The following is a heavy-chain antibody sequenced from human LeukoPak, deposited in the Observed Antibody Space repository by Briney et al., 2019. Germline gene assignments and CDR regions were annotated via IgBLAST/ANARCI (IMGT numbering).Heavy chain of an antibody. CDR1: GFTFSSYA. D-gene: IGHD1-26*01. CDR3: AKDGSAGWDWYFDL. V-gene: IGHV3-23*01. J-gene: IGHJ2*01. Sequence: GGSLRLSCAASGFTFSSYAMSWVRQAPGKGLEWVSAISGSGGSTYYADSVKGRFTISRGNSKNTLYLQMNSLRAEDTAVYYCAKDGSAGWDWYFDLWGRGTLVTVSS. CDR2: ISGSGGST.